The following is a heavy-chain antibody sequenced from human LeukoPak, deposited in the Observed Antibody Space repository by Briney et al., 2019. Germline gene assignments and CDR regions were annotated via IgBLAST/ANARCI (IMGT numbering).Heavy chain of an antibody. CDR1: GFRSGIYW. Sequence: GGSLRLSCGASGFRSGIYWMSWVRQAPGKGLEWVANIKQDGSEKYYVDSVKGRFTISRDSAKNSLYLQMNSLRAEDTAVYYCARVGAGDYYYYYYMDVWGKGTTVTVSS. D-gene: IGHD2-21*02. J-gene: IGHJ6*03. CDR3: ARVGAGDYYYYYYMDV. V-gene: IGHV3-7*01. CDR2: IKQDGSEK.